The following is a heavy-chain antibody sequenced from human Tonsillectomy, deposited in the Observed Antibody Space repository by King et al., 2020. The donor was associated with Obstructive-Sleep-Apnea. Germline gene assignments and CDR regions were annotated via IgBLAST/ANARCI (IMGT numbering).Heavy chain of an antibody. Sequence: TLKESGPTLVKPTQTLTLTCTFSGFSLSTIAVGVGWIRQPPGKALEWLALIYWDDDEYYSPSLKSKLTITKDTSKNQVVLTMTTMDPVDTATYYIARTGGDENSGPLDAFDIWGQGTMVTVSS. J-gene: IGHJ3*02. V-gene: IGHV2-5*02. CDR3: ARTGGDENSGPLDAFDI. CDR2: IYWDDDE. CDR1: GFSLSTIAVG. D-gene: IGHD2-21*01.